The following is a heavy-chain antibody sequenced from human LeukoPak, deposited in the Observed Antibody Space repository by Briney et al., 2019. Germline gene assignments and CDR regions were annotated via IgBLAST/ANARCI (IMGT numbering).Heavy chain of an antibody. CDR3: ARVHYYESSGTKGSHFDY. V-gene: IGHV1-69*04. J-gene: IGHJ4*02. CDR2: IIPILGIA. CDR1: GGTFSSYA. D-gene: IGHD3-22*01. Sequence: SVKVSCKASGGTFSSYAISWVRQAPGQGLEWMGRIIPILGIANYAQKFQGRVTITADKSTSTAYMELSSLRSEDTAVYYCARVHYYESSGTKGSHFDYWGQGTLVTVSS.